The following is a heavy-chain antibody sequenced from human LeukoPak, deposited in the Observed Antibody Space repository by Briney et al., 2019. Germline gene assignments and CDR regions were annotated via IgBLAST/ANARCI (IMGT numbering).Heavy chain of an antibody. J-gene: IGHJ4*02. V-gene: IGHV4-39*07. D-gene: IGHD5-24*01. CDR1: GGSISSSSYY. CDR2: IYYSGST. Sequence: PSETLSLTCTVSGGSISSSSYYWGWIRQPPGKGLEWIGSIYYSGSTYYNPSLRSRVTLSVDTSKNQFSLRLSSVTAADTAVYYCATPSGGHGYNTLDYWGQGTLVTVSS. CDR3: ATPSGGHGYNTLDY.